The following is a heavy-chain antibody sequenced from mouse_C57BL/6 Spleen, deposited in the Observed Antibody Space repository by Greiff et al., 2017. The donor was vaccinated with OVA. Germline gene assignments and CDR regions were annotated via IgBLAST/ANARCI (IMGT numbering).Heavy chain of an antibody. CDR1: GFTFSDYG. D-gene: IGHD2-13*01. CDR3: ARDYSDAMDY. J-gene: IGHJ4*01. V-gene: IGHV5-17*01. CDR2: ISSGSSTI. Sequence: EVQVVESGGGLVKPGGSLKLSCAASGFTFSDYGMHWVRQAPEKGLEWVAYISSGSSTIYYADTVKGRFTISRDNAKNTLFLQMTSLRSEDTAMYYCARDYSDAMDYWGQGTSVTVSS.